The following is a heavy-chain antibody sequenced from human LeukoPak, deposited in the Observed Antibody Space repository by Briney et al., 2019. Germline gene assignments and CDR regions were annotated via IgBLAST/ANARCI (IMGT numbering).Heavy chain of an antibody. CDR1: GFTFSSYG. Sequence: PGGSLRLSCAASGFTFSSYGMHWVRQAPGKGLEWVAFIRYDGSNKYYADSVKGRFTISRDNSKNTLYLQMNSLRAEDTAVYYCAREGYCSSTSCYPEPDAFDIWGQGTMVTVSS. J-gene: IGHJ3*02. V-gene: IGHV3-30*02. CDR3: AREGYCSSTSCYPEPDAFDI. CDR2: IRYDGSNK. D-gene: IGHD2-2*01.